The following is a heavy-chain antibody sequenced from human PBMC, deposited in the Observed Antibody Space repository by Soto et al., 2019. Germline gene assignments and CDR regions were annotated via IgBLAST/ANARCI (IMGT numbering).Heavy chain of an antibody. J-gene: IGHJ3*01. CDR1: RFTFSSYW. D-gene: IGHD3-10*01. V-gene: IGHV3-7*01. CDR2: IKQDGSEV. CDR3: ARDYGGESLNPYDAFDL. Sequence: GGSLRLSCAASRFTFSSYWMSWVRQAPGKGLEWVANIKQDGSEVYYVDSVKGRFTIARDNGKKSLYLQMNSLRADDTAVYYCARDYGGESLNPYDAFDLWCQGTMVTVSS.